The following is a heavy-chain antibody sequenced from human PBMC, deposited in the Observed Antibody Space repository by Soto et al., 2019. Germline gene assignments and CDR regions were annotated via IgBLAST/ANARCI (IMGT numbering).Heavy chain of an antibody. CDR1: GYTFSNYW. CDR2: IFPGDSDT. J-gene: IGHJ4*02. V-gene: IGHV5-51*01. CDR3: ARRDWYSFAS. Sequence: LWEFLTVSCKSSGYTFSNYWIGLVRQVPGKGLEWMGSIFPGDSDTRYSPSFQGQVTISADKSISTTYLRLNSLQASDTALYFCARRDWYSFASWGQGTLVTVSS. D-gene: IGHD2-21*01.